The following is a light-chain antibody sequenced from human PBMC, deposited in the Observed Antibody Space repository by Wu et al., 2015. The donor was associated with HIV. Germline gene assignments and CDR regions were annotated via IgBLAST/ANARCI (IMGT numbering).Light chain of an antibody. CDR3: LQDYNYPLT. Sequence: GDRVTITCRASQDIGHDLGWYQQKPGKAPKLLIYAASSLLSGVPSRFSGSGSGTDFTLTINSLQPEDFATYYCLQDYNYPLTFGGGTKVEIK. V-gene: IGKV1-6*01. J-gene: IGKJ4*01. CDR1: QDIGHD. CDR2: AAS.